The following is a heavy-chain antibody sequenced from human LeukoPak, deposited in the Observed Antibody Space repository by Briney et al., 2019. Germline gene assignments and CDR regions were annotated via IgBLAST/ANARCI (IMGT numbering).Heavy chain of an antibody. V-gene: IGHV3-21*01. CDR1: GFTFSNYN. J-gene: IGHJ4*02. CDR3: ARSDKDGDYVDY. Sequence: GGSRRLSCAAAGFTFSNYNMNWVRQAPGRGREWVSSISRIDIYYADSVKGRFTISRDNAQTSLYLHMSSLRAGDTAVYHCARSDKDGDYVDYWGQGTLVTVSS. D-gene: IGHD3-16*02. CDR2: ISRIDI.